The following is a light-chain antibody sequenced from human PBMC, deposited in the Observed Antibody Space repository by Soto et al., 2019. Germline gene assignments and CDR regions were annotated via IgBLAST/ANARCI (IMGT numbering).Light chain of an antibody. J-gene: IGLJ1*01. CDR1: SSDIGSYNH. Sequence: QSVLTQPASVSGSPGQSITISCSGISSDIGSYNHVAWYQQFPGKSPKLMIYAVSDRPSGVSDRFSGSKSGITASLTISGLQTEDEADYYCISYTDRQSYLFGTGTKATV. CDR3: ISYTDRQSYL. V-gene: IGLV2-14*03. CDR2: AVS.